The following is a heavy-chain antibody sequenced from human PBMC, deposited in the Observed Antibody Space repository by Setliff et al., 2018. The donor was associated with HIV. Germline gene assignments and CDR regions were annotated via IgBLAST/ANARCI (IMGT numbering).Heavy chain of an antibody. CDR3: ARAGDGYNSDYYYYYMDV. Sequence: VKVSCKASGGTFSSYTISWVRQAPGQGLEWMGRIIPILGIANYAQKFQGRVTITADKSTSTAYMELSSLRSEDTAVYYCARAGDGYNSDYYYYYMDVWGKGTTVTVSS. CDR2: IIPILGIA. J-gene: IGHJ6*03. D-gene: IGHD5-12*01. V-gene: IGHV1-69*02. CDR1: GGTFSSYT.